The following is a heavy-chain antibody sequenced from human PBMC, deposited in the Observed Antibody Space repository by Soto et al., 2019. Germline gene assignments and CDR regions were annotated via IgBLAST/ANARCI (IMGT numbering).Heavy chain of an antibody. CDR2: VSSNGGST. CDR3: VKVWSSSWEDFDY. Sequence: PGGSLRLSCSASGFTFSSYAMHWVRQAPGKGLEYVSAVSSNGGSTYYADSVKGRFTISRDNSKNTLYLQMSSLRAEDTAVYYCVKVWSSSWEDFDYWGQGTLVTVS. D-gene: IGHD6-13*01. J-gene: IGHJ4*02. V-gene: IGHV3-64D*06. CDR1: GFTFSSYA.